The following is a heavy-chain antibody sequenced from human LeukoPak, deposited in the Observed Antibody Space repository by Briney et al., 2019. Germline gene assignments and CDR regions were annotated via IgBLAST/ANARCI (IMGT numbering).Heavy chain of an antibody. J-gene: IGHJ4*02. CDR1: GGTFSSYA. D-gene: IGHD6-13*01. CDR3: ARAPKIAAAGTGPY. V-gene: IGHV1-2*02. CDR2: INPNSGGT. Sequence: ASVKVSCKASGGTFSSYAISWVRQAPGQGLEWMGWINPNSGGTNYAQKFQGRVTMTRDTSISTAYMELSRLRSDDTAVYYCARAPKIAAAGTGPYWGQGTLVTVSS.